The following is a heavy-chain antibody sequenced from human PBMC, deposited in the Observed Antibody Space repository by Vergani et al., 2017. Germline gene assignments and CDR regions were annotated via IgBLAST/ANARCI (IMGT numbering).Heavy chain of an antibody. V-gene: IGHV4-59*04. Sequence: QVQLQESGPGLVKPSETLSLTCTVSGGSISSYYWSWIRQPPGKGLEWIGYIYYSGSTYYNPSLKSRVTISVDTSKNQFSLKLSSVTAADTAVYYCARRYQQPEGNWFDPWGQGTLVTVSS. CDR3: ARRYQQPEGNWFDP. CDR1: GGSISSYY. D-gene: IGHD2-2*01. CDR2: IYYSGST. J-gene: IGHJ5*02.